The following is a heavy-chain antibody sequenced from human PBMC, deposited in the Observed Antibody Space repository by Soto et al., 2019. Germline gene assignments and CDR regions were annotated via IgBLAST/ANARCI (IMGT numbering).Heavy chain of an antibody. J-gene: IGHJ4*02. CDR2: IKNNGGGT. Sequence: QPGGSLRLSCSASGFTFSSFDIHWVRQAPGKGLEYVSGIKNNGGGTYYADSVEGRFTITKDTSKNQVVLTMTNMDPVDTATYYCAHIDCGGDCFPFDYWGQGTLVTVSS. CDR3: AHIDCGGDCFPFDY. V-gene: IGHV3-64D*06. D-gene: IGHD2-21*02. CDR1: GFTFSSFD.